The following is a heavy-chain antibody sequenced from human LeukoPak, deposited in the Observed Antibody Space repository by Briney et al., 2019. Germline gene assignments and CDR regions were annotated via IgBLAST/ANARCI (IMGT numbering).Heavy chain of an antibody. V-gene: IGHV3-23*01. CDR2: ISGSGGYT. CDR1: GLTFSSYA. J-gene: IGHJ3*02. CDR3: AKNWGATIYYAFDI. Sequence: PGGSLRLSCAATGLTFSSYAISCIRQSPRKLLHRVSPISGSGGYTYYADSVKGRFTISRDNSKITLYLQMNSLRAEDTAVYYCAKNWGATIYYAFDIWGQGTMVTVSS. D-gene: IGHD5-12*01.